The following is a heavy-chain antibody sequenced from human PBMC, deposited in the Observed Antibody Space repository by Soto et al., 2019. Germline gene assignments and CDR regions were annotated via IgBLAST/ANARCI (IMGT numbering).Heavy chain of an antibody. V-gene: IGHV4-31*03. CDR2: IYYSGST. CDR1: GGSISSGGYY. J-gene: IGHJ5*02. D-gene: IGHD3-22*01. Sequence: TSETLSLTCTVSGGSISSGGYYWSWIRQHPGKGLEWIGYIYYSGSTYYNPSLKSRVTISVDTSKNQFSLKLSSVTAADTAVYYCARRDYDSSYNWFDPWGQGTLVTVSS. CDR3: ARRDYDSSYNWFDP.